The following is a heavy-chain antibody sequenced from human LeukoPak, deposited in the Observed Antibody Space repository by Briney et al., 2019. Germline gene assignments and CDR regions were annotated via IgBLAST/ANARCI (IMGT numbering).Heavy chain of an antibody. CDR1: GFTFSNYG. D-gene: IGHD5-18*01. Sequence: GGSLRLSCAASGFTFSNYGMHWVRQAPGKGLEWVAVIYFDGTNTYYADSLKGRFSVSRDNSKNTVYLQLNSLRPEDTATYFCAKDRIQLWPRNPPHEIDFWGHGTLVAVSS. CDR2: IYFDGTNT. CDR3: AKDRIQLWPRNPPHEIDF. V-gene: IGHV3-30*18. J-gene: IGHJ4*01.